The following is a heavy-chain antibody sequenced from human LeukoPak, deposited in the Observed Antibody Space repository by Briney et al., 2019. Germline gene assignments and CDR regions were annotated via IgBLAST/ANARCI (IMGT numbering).Heavy chain of an antibody. CDR2: ISYDGANK. J-gene: IGHJ4*02. CDR1: GFTFSSYA. V-gene: IGHV3-30-3*01. Sequence: GRSLRLSCAASGFTFSSYAMNWVRQAPGKGLEWVAIISYDGANKDYADSVKGRFTISRDNSRNTLYLQMNSLRAEDTAVYHCARDPLYTNSPPSYFDYWGQGTLVTVSS. CDR3: ARDPLYTNSPPSYFDY. D-gene: IGHD2-2*02.